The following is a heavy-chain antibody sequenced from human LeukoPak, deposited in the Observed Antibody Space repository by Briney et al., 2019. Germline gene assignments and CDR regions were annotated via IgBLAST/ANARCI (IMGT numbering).Heavy chain of an antibody. CDR2: INPNSGGT. CDR3: ARGGTISGSGDYFQV. V-gene: IGHV1-2*02. CDR1: GYTFTGYY. J-gene: IGHJ1*01. Sequence: GASVTVSFKASGYTFTGYYIHWVRQAPGQGLEWMGWINPNSGGTKYAQKFQGRVTMTRDTSISTAYMELSGLRSDDTAVYYCARGGTISGSGDYFQVWGQGTLVTVSS. D-gene: IGHD1-7*01.